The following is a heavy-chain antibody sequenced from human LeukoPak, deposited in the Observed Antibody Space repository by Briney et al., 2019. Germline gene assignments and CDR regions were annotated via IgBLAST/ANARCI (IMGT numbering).Heavy chain of an antibody. J-gene: IGHJ4*02. CDR1: GGSFSGYY. V-gene: IGHV4-34*01. CDR3: ARGRNNWNYGGFIDY. CDR2: INHSGST. Sequence: PSETLSLTCAVYGGSFSGYYWSRIRQPPGKGLEWIGEINHSGSTNYNPSLKSRVTISVDTSKNQFSLKLSSVTAADTAVYYCARGRNNWNYGGFIDYWGQGTLVTVSS. D-gene: IGHD1-7*01.